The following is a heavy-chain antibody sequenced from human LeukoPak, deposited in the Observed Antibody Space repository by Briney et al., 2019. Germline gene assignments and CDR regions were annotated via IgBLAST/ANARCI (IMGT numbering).Heavy chain of an antibody. V-gene: IGHV4-34*01. CDR1: GGSFSGYY. CDR3: ARGRLGYNYNTVKYYFDY. Sequence: SETLSLTCAVYGGSFSGYYWSWIRQPPGKGLEWIGEINHSGSTNYNPSLKSRVTISVDTSKNQFSLKLSSVTAADTAVYYCARGRLGYNYNTVKYYFDYWGRGTLVTVSS. J-gene: IGHJ4*02. CDR2: INHSGST. D-gene: IGHD5-24*01.